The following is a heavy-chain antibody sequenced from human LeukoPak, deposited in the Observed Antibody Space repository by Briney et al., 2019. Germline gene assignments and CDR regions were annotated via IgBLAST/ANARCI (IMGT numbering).Heavy chain of an antibody. D-gene: IGHD6-6*01. CDR3: AKRVPYSSSSVYFDS. J-gene: IGHJ4*02. CDR2: IKDWGRDT. V-gene: IGHV3-23*01. Sequence: PGGSVTLSCAASGFTFSTYGLSWLRQTPGKGLEWVSAIKDWGRDTYYTDSVKGRFTISRDNSRNTLYLQMNSLRAEDTAVYYCAKRVPYSSSSVYFDSWGQGTLVTVSS. CDR1: GFTFSTYG.